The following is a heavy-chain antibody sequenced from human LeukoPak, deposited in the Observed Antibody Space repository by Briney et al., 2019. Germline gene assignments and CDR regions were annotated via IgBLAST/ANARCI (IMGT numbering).Heavy chain of an antibody. CDR3: ARVQTIAGLFSWY. Sequence: GGSLRLSCAASGFTVSTSYMAWVRQAPGKGLEWVSVLYVGGGSYYADSVRGRFIISRDISKDTVYLQMNSLRGEDTAAYYCARVQTIAGLFSWYWGQGTLVTVSS. J-gene: IGHJ4*02. D-gene: IGHD5-24*01. CDR1: GFTVSTSY. CDR2: LYVGGGS. V-gene: IGHV3-66*01.